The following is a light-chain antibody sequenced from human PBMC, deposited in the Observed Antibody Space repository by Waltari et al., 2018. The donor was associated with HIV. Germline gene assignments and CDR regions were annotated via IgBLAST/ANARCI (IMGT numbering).Light chain of an antibody. CDR3: QVWDSSRDWV. J-gene: IGLJ3*02. V-gene: IGLV3-21*02. Sequence: SNVLTQPPSVSVAPGQTARITCGGNNPGSQSGHWSQRWPGQAPVVGSFDDSDRPSGIPERFAGSNSGNTATLTISRVEAGDEADYYCQVWDSSRDWVFGGGTKLTVL. CDR1: NPGSQS. CDR2: DDS.